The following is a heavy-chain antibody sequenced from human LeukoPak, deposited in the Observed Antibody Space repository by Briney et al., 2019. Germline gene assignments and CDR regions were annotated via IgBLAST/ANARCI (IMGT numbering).Heavy chain of an antibody. Sequence: SETLSLTCTVSGYSISSTYYWGWIRQPPGKGLQWIGSIYYSGTTYYNPSPKSRVTMSVDTSKNQFSLKLSSVTVADTAVYYCARSYCGGDCYSLGWFDPWGQGALVTVSS. CDR3: ARSYCGGDCYSLGWFDP. CDR2: IYYSGTT. D-gene: IGHD2-21*01. J-gene: IGHJ5*02. CDR1: GYSISSTYY. V-gene: IGHV4-38-2*02.